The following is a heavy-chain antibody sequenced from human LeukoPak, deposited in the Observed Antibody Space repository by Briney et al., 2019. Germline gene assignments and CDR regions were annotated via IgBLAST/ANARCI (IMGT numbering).Heavy chain of an antibody. D-gene: IGHD5-12*01. CDR3: AKVSLVLVATSYFDY. V-gene: IGHV3-23*01. CDR1: GFTFSSYA. CDR2: ISGSGGST. Sequence: PGGSLRLSCAASGFTFSSYAMSWVRQAPGKGLEWVSAISGSGGSTYYADSVKGRFTISRDNSKNTLYLQMNSLRAEDTAVYYCAKVSLVLVATSYFDYWGQGTLVTVSS. J-gene: IGHJ4*02.